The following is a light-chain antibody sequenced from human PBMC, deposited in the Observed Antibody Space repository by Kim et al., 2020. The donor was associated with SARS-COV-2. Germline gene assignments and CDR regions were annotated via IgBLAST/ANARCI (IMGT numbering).Light chain of an antibody. Sequence: ASVGDRVIIPCRASQGISSFLTWYQQKPGKAPKVVIYGASTLQSGVPSRFSGSGSGTDFTLTISSLQPEDFATYYCQQQNSYPLTFGGGTKVDIK. CDR1: QGISSF. J-gene: IGKJ4*01. V-gene: IGKV1-9*01. CDR2: GAS. CDR3: QQQNSYPLT.